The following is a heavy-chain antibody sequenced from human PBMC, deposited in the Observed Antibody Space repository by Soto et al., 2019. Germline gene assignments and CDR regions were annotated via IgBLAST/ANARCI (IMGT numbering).Heavy chain of an antibody. CDR2: ISAYNGNT. V-gene: IGHV1-18*01. J-gene: IGHJ3*02. CDR1: GYTFTSYG. CDR3: ARVRYDYVWGSYPHAFDI. Sequence: QVQLVQSGAEVKKPGASVKVSCKASGYTFTSYGISWVRQAPGQGLEWMGWISAYNGNTNYAQKLQGRVTMTTDTSTSTAYMELRSLRSDDTAVYYCARVRYDYVWGSYPHAFDIWGQGTMVTVSS. D-gene: IGHD3-16*02.